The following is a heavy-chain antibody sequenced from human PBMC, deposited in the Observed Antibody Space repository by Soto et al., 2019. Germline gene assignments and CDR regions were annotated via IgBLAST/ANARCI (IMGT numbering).Heavy chain of an antibody. CDR3: ARYIYGQGFQA. D-gene: IGHD3-3*02. J-gene: IGHJ5*02. CDR2: MRANSGDT. Sequence: QVQLVQPGAEVRKPGASVKVSCKASGDIFTNFDFNWVRQATGQGLAWIGWMRANSGDTCHDQKFQGRVRMTRDTSMSTAYMELSSLRAEDTAVYYCARYIYGQGFQAWGQGTLVFVSS. CDR1: GDIFTNFD. V-gene: IGHV1-8*01.